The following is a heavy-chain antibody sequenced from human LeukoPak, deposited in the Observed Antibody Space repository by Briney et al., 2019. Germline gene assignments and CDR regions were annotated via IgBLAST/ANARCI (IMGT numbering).Heavy chain of an antibody. CDR1: GFTFSSYA. Sequence: GGSLRLSCAASGFTFSSYAMHWVRQAPGKGLEYVSAISSNGGSTYYANSVKGRFTISRDNSKNTLYLQMGSLRAEGMAVYYCAREYYDFWSGYWAYYYYYMDVWGKGTTVTVSS. V-gene: IGHV3-64*01. J-gene: IGHJ6*03. D-gene: IGHD3-3*01. CDR3: AREYYDFWSGYWAYYYYYMDV. CDR2: ISSNGGST.